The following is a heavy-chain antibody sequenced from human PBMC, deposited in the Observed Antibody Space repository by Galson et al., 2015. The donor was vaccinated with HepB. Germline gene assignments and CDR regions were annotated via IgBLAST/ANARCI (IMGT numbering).Heavy chain of an antibody. CDR2: IIPILGIA. V-gene: IGHV1-69*04. Sequence: SVKVSCKASGGTFSSYAISWVRQAPGQGLEWMGRIIPILGIANYAQKFQGRVTITADKSTSTAYMELSSLRAEDTAVYYCARANLRYSSGWHPLGDYWGQGTLVTVSS. D-gene: IGHD6-19*01. CDR1: GGTFSSYA. J-gene: IGHJ4*02. CDR3: ARANLRYSSGWHPLGDY.